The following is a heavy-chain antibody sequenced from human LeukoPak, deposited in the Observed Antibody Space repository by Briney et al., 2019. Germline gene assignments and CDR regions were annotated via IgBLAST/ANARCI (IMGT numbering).Heavy chain of an antibody. J-gene: IGHJ6*02. CDR2: INSGSGDT. Sequence: ASVKVSCKASGYTFSDYYIHWVRQAPGQGPEWMGWINSGSGDTEYGRTFQGRVTMTRHTSISTFYMDLVGLRSDDTAVYYCASGRRGSYGLDVWDQGTTVTVSS. CDR1: GYTFSDYY. V-gene: IGHV1-2*02. D-gene: IGHD3-16*01. CDR3: ASGRRGSYGLDV.